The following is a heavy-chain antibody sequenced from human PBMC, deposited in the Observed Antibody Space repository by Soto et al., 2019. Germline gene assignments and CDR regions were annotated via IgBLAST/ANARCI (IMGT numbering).Heavy chain of an antibody. Sequence: SETLSLTCSISGGSISSSSYYWGWIRQPPGKGLEWIGTIYHSGSSYYNPSLKSRVTISVDTSKNQFSLNLRSVTAADTAMYYCARPKNPAAGTGWFDPWGQGTQVTVSS. D-gene: IGHD6-13*01. J-gene: IGHJ5*02. CDR2: IYHSGSS. V-gene: IGHV4-39*01. CDR1: GGSISSSSYY. CDR3: ARPKNPAAGTGWFDP.